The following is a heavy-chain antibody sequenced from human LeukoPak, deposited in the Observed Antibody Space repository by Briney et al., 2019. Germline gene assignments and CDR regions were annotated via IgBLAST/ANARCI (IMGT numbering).Heavy chain of an antibody. CDR1: GFTLRNTW. J-gene: IGHJ4*02. Sequence: PGGSLRLSCAASGFTLRNTWMAWVRQAPGRRREWVANINQDASTKHYVASMKGRFTISRDNAKNSLYLQMNSLRAEDTAVYYCARDQSGSLDYWGQGTLVTVSS. CDR3: ARDQSGSLDY. CDR2: INQDASTK. D-gene: IGHD1-26*01. V-gene: IGHV3-7*01.